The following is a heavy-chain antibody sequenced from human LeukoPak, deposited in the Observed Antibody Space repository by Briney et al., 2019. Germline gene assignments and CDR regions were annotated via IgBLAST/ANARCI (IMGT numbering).Heavy chain of an antibody. D-gene: IGHD2-15*01. J-gene: IGHJ5*02. CDR1: GFTFSSYS. CDR3: AREGRYCSGGSCYLGP. V-gene: IGHV3-48*01. CDR2: ISSSSSNI. Sequence: GGSLRLSCAASGFTFSSYSMYWVRQAPGKGLEWVSYISSSSSNIYYADSVKGRFTISRDNAKNSLYLQMNSLRAEDTAVYYCAREGRYCSGGSCYLGPWGQGTLVTVSS.